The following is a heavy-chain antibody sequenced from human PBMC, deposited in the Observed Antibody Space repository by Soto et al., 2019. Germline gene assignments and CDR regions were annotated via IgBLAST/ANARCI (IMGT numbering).Heavy chain of an antibody. V-gene: IGHV3-66*01. CDR1: GFTVSSNY. J-gene: IGHJ6*02. CDR3: AREDILQPPFYYYGMDV. Sequence: GGSLRLSCAASGFTVSSNYMSWVRQAPGKGLEWVSVIYSGGSTYYADSVKGRFTISRDNSKNTLYLQMNSLRAEDTAVYYCAREDILQPPFYYYGMDVWGQGTTVTVSS. D-gene: IGHD1-1*01. CDR2: IYSGGST.